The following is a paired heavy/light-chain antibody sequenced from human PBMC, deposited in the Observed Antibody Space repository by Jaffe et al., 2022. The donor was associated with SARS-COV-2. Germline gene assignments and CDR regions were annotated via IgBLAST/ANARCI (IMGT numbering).Heavy chain of an antibody. CDR2: IHYSGTT. CDR1: GGSISSGAYY. V-gene: IGHV4-31*03. J-gene: IGHJ4*02. Sequence: QVQLQESGPGLVKPSQTLSLTCSVSGGSISSGAYYWAWIRQHPGKGLEWIGHIHYSGTTYFNPSLKSRLTISVDTSKNQFSLRLNSVTAADTAVYHCARLHYYDSSEVDSWGQGTLVTVSS. D-gene: IGHD3-22*01. CDR3: ARLHYYDSSEVDS.
Light chain of an antibody. CDR1: QSINNY. Sequence: DIQMTQSPSPLSASVGDRVTISCRASQSINNYLNWYQYITGKAPTLLIYAASTLQSGVPSRFSGSGSGTNFTLTINNLQPEDFATYYCQQTYTTLPTFGGGTKVEIK. CDR3: QQTYTTLPT. V-gene: IGKV1-39*01. CDR2: AAS. J-gene: IGKJ4*01.